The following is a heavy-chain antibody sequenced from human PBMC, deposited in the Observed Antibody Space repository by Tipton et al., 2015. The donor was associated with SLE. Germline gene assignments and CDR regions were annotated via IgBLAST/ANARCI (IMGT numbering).Heavy chain of an antibody. CDR1: GCSFISYW. J-gene: IGHJ6*03. V-gene: IGHV5-51*03. D-gene: IGHD5-12*01. Sequence: VQLVQSGAEVKKPGESLKISCKGSGCSFISYWIGWVRQMPGKGLEWMGIIYPGDSDTRYSPSFQGQVTISADKSISTAYLQWSSLKASDTAMYYCARSVWWLPPDYYYYMDVWGKGTTVTVSS. CDR2: IYPGDSDT. CDR3: ARSVWWLPPDYYYYMDV.